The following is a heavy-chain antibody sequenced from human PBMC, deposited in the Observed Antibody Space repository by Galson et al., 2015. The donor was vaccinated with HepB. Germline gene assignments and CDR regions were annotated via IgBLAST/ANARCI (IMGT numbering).Heavy chain of an antibody. V-gene: IGHV3-66*02. Sequence: SLRLSCAASGLTVSSNYMSWVRQAPGKGLECVSVIYSGGSTYYADSVKGRFTISRDNSKNTLYLQMNSLRGEDTAVYYCARDRADGIFDYWGLGTLVTVSS. CDR3: ARDRADGIFDY. CDR2: IYSGGST. CDR1: GLTVSSNY. D-gene: IGHD1-14*01. J-gene: IGHJ4*02.